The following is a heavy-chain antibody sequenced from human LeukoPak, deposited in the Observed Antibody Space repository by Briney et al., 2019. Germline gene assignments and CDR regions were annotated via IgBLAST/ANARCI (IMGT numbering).Heavy chain of an antibody. Sequence: ASVKVSCKVSGYTLTELSMHWVRQAPGTGLEWKGGFDPEDGETIYAQKFQGRVTMTEGTSTDTAYMELSSLRSEDTAVYYCATDNYYDSSGYHFDYWGQGTLVTVSS. V-gene: IGHV1-24*01. J-gene: IGHJ4*02. CDR1: GYTLTELS. CDR3: ATDNYYDSSGYHFDY. CDR2: FDPEDGET. D-gene: IGHD3-22*01.